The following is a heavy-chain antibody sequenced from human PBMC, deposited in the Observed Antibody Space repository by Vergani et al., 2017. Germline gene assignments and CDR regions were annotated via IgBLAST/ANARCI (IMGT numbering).Heavy chain of an antibody. V-gene: IGHV4-39*01. D-gene: IGHD3-9*01. CDR3: ARTESFILRYFHWAL. CDR2: IYHSGGA. Sequence: QLHLQESGPGLVKPSETLSLTCTVSGGSITRRSYYWGWIRQPPGKGLEWIGNIYHSGGAHYNPSLKRRVTISVDTSKNQFCLEVTSVTAADTAIYFCARTESFILRYFHWALWGQGTLVTVSS. CDR1: GGSITRRSYY. J-gene: IGHJ4*02.